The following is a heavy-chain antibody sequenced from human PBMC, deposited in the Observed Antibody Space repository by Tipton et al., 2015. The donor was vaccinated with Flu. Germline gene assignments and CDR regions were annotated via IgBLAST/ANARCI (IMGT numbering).Heavy chain of an antibody. CDR1: GFTFSSYS. D-gene: IGHD6-6*01. J-gene: IGHJ4*02. Sequence: SLRLSCAASGFTFSSYSMNWVRQAPGKGLEWVSYISSSSTIYYADSVKGRFTISRDNAKNSLYLQMNSLRAEDTAVYYCAREYSSSSGKTNDHWGQGTLVTVSS. V-gene: IGHV3-48*04. CDR3: AREYSSSSGKTNDH. CDR2: ISSSSTI.